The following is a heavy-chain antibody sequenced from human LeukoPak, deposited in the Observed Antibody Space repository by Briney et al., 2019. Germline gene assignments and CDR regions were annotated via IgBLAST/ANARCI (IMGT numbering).Heavy chain of an antibody. CDR3: ARPIDNGSGSYYFPY. CDR2: IWYDGSNK. Sequence: GRSLRLSCAASGFTFSSYGMHWVRQAPGKGLEWVAVIWYDGSNKYYADSVKGRLTISRDNSKNTLYMQMNSLRPEDTAVYYCARPIDNGSGSYYFPYWGQGTLVTVSS. D-gene: IGHD3-10*01. CDR1: GFTFSSYG. J-gene: IGHJ4*02. V-gene: IGHV3-33*01.